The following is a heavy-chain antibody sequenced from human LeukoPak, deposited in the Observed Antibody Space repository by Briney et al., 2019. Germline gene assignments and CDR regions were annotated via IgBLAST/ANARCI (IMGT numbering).Heavy chain of an antibody. D-gene: IGHD6-19*01. CDR1: GFIVSENY. CDR3: VRDRWPGLGDF. J-gene: IGHJ6*02. V-gene: IGHV3-66*01. CDR2: VYSGGLT. Sequence: GGSLRLSCAASGFIVSENYMSWVRQAPGKGLEWVSTVYSGGLTFYADPVKGRFTISRDNSKNTLYLQMSSLRAEDTAAYYCVRDRWPGLGDFWGQGTTVTVSS.